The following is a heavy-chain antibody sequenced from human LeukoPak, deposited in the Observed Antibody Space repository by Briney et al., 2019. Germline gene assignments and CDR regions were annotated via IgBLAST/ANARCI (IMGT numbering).Heavy chain of an antibody. D-gene: IGHD5-12*01. CDR2: VDPEDGET. V-gene: IGHV1-69-2*01. CDR1: GGTFSSYA. J-gene: IGHJ4*02. CDR3: ATMIRYSGYVH. Sequence: ASVKVSCKASGGTFSSYAISWVRQAPGQGLEWMGRVDPEDGETIYAEKFQGRVTITADTSTDTAYMELSSLRSEDTAVYYCATMIRYSGYVHWGQGTLVTVSS.